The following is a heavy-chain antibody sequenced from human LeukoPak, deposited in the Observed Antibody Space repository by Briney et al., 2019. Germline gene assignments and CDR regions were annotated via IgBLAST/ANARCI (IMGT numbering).Heavy chain of an antibody. CDR1: GGSISGYY. CDR3: ARTPRD. J-gene: IGHJ4*02. CDR2: INHSGST. Sequence: SETLSLTCTVSGGSISGYYWSWIRQPPGKGLEWIGEINHSGSTNYNPSLKSRVTISVDTSKNQFSLKLSSVTAADTAVYYCARTPRDWGQGTLVTVSS. V-gene: IGHV4-34*01.